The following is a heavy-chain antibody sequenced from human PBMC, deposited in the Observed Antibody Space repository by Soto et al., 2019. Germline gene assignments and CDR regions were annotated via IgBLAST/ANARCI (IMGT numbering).Heavy chain of an antibody. J-gene: IGHJ6*03. CDR2: INHSGST. CDR3: ARGVGDYGNYYYRDV. D-gene: IGHD2-21*01. Sequence: PSETLSLTCAVYGGSFSGYYWSWIRQPPGKGLEWIGEINHSGSTNYNPSLKSRVTISVDTSKNQFSLKLSSVTAADTAVYYCARGVGDYGNYYYRDVGGKGTTFPLPS. V-gene: IGHV4-34*01. CDR1: GGSFSGYY.